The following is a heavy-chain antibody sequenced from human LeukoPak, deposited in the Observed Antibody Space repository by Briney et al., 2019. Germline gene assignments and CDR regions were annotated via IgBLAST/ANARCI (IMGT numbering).Heavy chain of an antibody. J-gene: IGHJ6*02. CDR2: IIPVLNIT. CDR3: ARDQGLTAPPPYGLDV. Sequence: SVKVSCKTSGGTFSISAITWVRQAPGQGLEWMGRIIPVLNITTYAQKFQGSVTITADTSTSTVYMELSSLRSEETAVYYCARDQGLTAPPPYGLDVWGQGTTVIVSS. CDR1: GGTFSISA. D-gene: IGHD5-18*01. V-gene: IGHV1-69*04.